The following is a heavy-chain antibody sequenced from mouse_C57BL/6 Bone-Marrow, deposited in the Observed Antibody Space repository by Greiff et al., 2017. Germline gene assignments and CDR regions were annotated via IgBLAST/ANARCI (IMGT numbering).Heavy chain of an antibody. J-gene: IGHJ1*03. CDR1: GFTFSDYG. CDR2: ISNLAYSI. D-gene: IGHD1-1*01. Sequence: EVKLVESGGGLVQPGGSLKLSCAASGFTFSDYGMAWVRQAPRKGPEWVAFISNLAYSIYYADTVTGRFTISIENAKNTLYLEMSSLRSEDTAMYYCARHPSGTNWYFDVWGTGTTVTVSS. CDR3: ARHPSGTNWYFDV. V-gene: IGHV5-15*04.